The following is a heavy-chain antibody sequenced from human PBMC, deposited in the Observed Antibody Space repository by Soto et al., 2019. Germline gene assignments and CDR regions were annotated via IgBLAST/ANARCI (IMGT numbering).Heavy chain of an antibody. CDR3: ARHEGRGVAAIKAFDI. J-gene: IGHJ3*02. D-gene: IGHD2-15*01. V-gene: IGHV4-39*01. CDR2: IYYSGST. Sequence: KPSETLSLTCTVSGGSISSSSYYWGWIRQPPGKGLEWIGSIYYSGSTYYNPSLKSRVTISVDTSKNQFSLKLSSVTAADTAVYYCARHEGRGVAAIKAFDIWGQGTMVTVS. CDR1: GGSISSSSYY.